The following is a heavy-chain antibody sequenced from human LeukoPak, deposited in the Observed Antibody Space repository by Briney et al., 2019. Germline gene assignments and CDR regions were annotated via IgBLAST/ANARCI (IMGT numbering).Heavy chain of an antibody. CDR2: IRYDGSNK. V-gene: IGHV3-30*02. Sequence: GGSLRLSCAASGFTFSSYGMHWVRQAPGKGLEWVAFIRYDGSNKYYADSVKGRFTISRDNSKNTLCLQMNSLRAEDTAVYYCAKDFSPGELLLGFDYWGQGTLVTVSS. CDR3: AKDFSPGELLLGFDY. CDR1: GFTFSSYG. J-gene: IGHJ4*02. D-gene: IGHD1-26*01.